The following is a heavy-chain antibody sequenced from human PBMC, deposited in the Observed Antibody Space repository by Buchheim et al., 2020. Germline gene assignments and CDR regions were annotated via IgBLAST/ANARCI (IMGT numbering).Heavy chain of an antibody. J-gene: IGHJ6*03. CDR1: GFTFSDYY. CDR3: ARVAYDFWSGYRGNYYYYYMDV. D-gene: IGHD3-3*01. CDR2: ISSSGSTI. V-gene: IGHV3-11*01. Sequence: QVQLVESGGGLVKPGGSLRLSCAASGFTFSDYYMSWIRQAPGKGLEWVSYISSSGSTIYYADSVKGRFTISRDNAKNSLYLQMNSLRAEDTAVYYCARVAYDFWSGYRGNYYYYYMDVWGKGTT.